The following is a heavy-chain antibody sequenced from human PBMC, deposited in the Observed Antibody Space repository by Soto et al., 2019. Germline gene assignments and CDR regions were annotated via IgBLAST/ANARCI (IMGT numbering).Heavy chain of an antibody. CDR1: GFTFSNYG. D-gene: IGHD3-10*01. CDR2: ISSDGNDK. Sequence: QVQLVESGGGVVQPGRSLRLSCAASGFTFSNYGMHWVRQAPGKGLEWVTTISSDGNDKYYAGSVKGRFTISRDNSENTLDLEMNGLRAEEKGVYFWAKGSFSAHQFPDPRGQGTPVTVSS. J-gene: IGHJ5*02. V-gene: IGHV3-30*18. CDR3: AKGSFSAHQFPDP.